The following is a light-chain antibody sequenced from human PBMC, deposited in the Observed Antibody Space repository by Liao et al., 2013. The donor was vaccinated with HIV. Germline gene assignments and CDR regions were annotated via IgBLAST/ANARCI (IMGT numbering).Light chain of an antibody. V-gene: IGLV3-25*03. CDR3: QSADSSGTYVV. J-gene: IGLJ2*01. CDR1: NIGSKS. CDR2: KDS. Sequence: SYVLPQPPSVSVAPGKTARITCGGNNIGSKSVHWYQQKPGLAPVLVIYKDSERPSGIPERFSGSSSGTRVTLTISGVQAEDEADYYCQSADSSGTYVVFGGGTKLTVL.